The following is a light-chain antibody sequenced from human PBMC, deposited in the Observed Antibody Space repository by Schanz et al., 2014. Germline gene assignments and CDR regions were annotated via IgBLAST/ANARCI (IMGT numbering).Light chain of an antibody. Sequence: EVVLTQSPATLSLSPGERATLSCRASQSIKSQLAWYQQKPGQAPRLLIYGASSRATGIPARFSGSGSGTDFTLTISSLEPEDFAVYYCQQRSNWPLTFGGGTKVEIK. J-gene: IGKJ4*01. V-gene: IGKV3-11*01. CDR2: GAS. CDR1: QSIKSQ. CDR3: QQRSNWPLT.